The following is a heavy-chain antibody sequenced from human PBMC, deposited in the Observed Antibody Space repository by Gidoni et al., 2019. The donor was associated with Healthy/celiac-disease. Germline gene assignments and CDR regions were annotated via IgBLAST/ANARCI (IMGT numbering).Heavy chain of an antibody. J-gene: IGHJ5*02. D-gene: IGHD3-3*01. CDR1: GYSFTSYW. V-gene: IGHV5-51*01. Sequence: EVQLVQSGAEVKKPGESLKISCKGSGYSFTSYWIGWVRQMPGKGLEWMGIIYPGDSDIRYSPSFQGQVTISADKSISTAYLQWSSLKASDTAMYYCARHVNYDFWSGYLEYNWFDPWGQGTLVTVSS. CDR3: ARHVNYDFWSGYLEYNWFDP. CDR2: IYPGDSDI.